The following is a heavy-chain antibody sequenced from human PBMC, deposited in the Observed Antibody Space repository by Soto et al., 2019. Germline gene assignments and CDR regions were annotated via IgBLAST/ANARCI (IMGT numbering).Heavy chain of an antibody. J-gene: IGHJ4*02. CDR2: IFYSGTT. CDR3: ASRYGSGKYYFDF. D-gene: IGHD3-10*01. V-gene: IGHV4-39*01. CDR1: GGSILDSTYY. Sequence: SETLSLTCTVSGGSILDSTYYWAWIRQSPGKGLEWIGTIFYSGTTNYNPSLESRVTVSVDTSKNQFTLKLTSVTAADTAVYYCASRYGSGKYYFDFWGQGTLVTVSS.